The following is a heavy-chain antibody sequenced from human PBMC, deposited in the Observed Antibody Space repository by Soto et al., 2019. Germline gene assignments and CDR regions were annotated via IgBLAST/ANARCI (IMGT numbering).Heavy chain of an antibody. V-gene: IGHV4-39*01. D-gene: IGHD6-19*01. CDR2: IYYSGST. Sequence: QLQLQESGPGLVKPSETLSLTCTVSGGSISSSSYYWGWIRQPPGKGLEWIGSIYYSGSTYYNPSLKSRVTIAVDTSKNQFSLKLSSVTAADTAVYYCARHSLGDSGWEGNFDYWGQGTLVTVSS. J-gene: IGHJ4*02. CDR1: GGSISSSSYY. CDR3: ARHSLGDSGWEGNFDY.